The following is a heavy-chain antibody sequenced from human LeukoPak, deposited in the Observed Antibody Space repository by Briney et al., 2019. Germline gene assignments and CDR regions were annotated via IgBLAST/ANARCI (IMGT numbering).Heavy chain of an antibody. J-gene: IGHJ4*02. Sequence: PSETLSLTCTVSGGSMSNYYWNWIRQPPGKGLEWIGYIHSRGRTSFNPSLRGRVTTSLDASTNQFSLKLSSVTATDTAVYYCARGPAKSGTYLDYWGQGTLVTVSS. CDR2: IHSRGRT. CDR1: GGSMSNYY. V-gene: IGHV4-59*01. D-gene: IGHD1-26*01. CDR3: ARGPAKSGTYLDY.